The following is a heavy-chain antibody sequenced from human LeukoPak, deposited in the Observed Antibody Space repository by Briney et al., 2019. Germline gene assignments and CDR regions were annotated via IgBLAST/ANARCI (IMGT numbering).Heavy chain of an antibody. Sequence: EPGRSLRLSCAASGFTFSSYGMHWVRQAPGKGLEWVAVISYDGSNKYYADSVKGRFTISRDNSKNTLYLQMNSLRAEDTAVYYCAKDASHYYDGNFDYWGQGTLVTVSS. J-gene: IGHJ4*02. CDR1: GFTFSSYG. V-gene: IGHV3-30*18. D-gene: IGHD3-22*01. CDR2: ISYDGSNK. CDR3: AKDASHYYDGNFDY.